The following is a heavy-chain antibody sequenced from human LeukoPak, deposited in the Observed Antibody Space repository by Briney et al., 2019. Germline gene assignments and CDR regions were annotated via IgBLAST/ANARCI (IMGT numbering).Heavy chain of an antibody. J-gene: IGHJ5*02. V-gene: IGHV1-2*02. CDR2: INPDSGGT. D-gene: IGHD3-10*01. CDR1: GYTFTGYY. CDR3: ARSDGSGSYYSTES. Sequence: GASVKVSCKASGYTFTGYYMHWVRQAPGQGLEWMGWINPDSGGTNYAQKFQGRVTMTRDTSISTAYMELSRLRSDDTAVYYCARSDGSGSYYSTESWGQGTLVTVSS.